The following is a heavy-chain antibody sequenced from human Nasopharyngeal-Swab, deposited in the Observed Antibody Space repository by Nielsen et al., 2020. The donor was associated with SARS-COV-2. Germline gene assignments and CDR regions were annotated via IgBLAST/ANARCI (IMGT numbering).Heavy chain of an antibody. V-gene: IGHV4-34*01. D-gene: IGHD6-13*01. CDR3: ARRNRLAAPGAHFDL. CDR2: INESGGT. Sequence: SEPLSLTCAVSGGSLSGHYWTGFRQSPGKGLEWIGVINESGGTKYSPSLTSRLTISVETSKQHFSLKLASVTAADTAFYYCARRNRLAAPGAHFDLWGRDTLVTVSS. J-gene: IGHJ2*01. CDR1: GGSLSGHY.